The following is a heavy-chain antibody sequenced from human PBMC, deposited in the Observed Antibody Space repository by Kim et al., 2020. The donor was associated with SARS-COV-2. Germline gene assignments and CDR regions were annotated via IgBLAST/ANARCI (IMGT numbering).Heavy chain of an antibody. Sequence: GGSLRLSCAASGFTFSSYGMHWVRQAPGKGLEWVAVISYDGSNKYYADSVKGRFTISRDNSKNTLYLQMNSLRAEDTAVYYCAKFWQQLVPLGKDRNNWFDPWGQGTLVTVSS. CDR2: ISYDGSNK. D-gene: IGHD6-13*01. J-gene: IGHJ5*02. V-gene: IGHV3-30*18. CDR1: GFTFSSYG. CDR3: AKFWQQLVPLGKDRNNWFDP.